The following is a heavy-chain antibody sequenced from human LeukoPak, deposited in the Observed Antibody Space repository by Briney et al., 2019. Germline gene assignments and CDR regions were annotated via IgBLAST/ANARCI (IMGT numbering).Heavy chain of an antibody. CDR1: GGSISSGAYY. D-gene: IGHD3-3*01. CDR2: MYYSGTT. J-gene: IGHJ3*02. Sequence: SETLSLTCTVSGGSISSGAYYWSWIRQPPGKGLEWIGYMYYSGTTYFNPSLKSRFTISVDTSKNQFSLEVTSVTAADTAVYYCARHRSGPNAFDIWGQGTMVTVSS. CDR3: ARHRSGPNAFDI. V-gene: IGHV4-30-4*08.